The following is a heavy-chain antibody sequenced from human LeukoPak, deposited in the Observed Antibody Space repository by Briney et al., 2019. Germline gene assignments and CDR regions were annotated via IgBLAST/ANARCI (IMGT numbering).Heavy chain of an antibody. CDR2: IIPIFGTA. CDR1: GGTFSSYA. CDR3: ARYWRSTRCYNGDY. V-gene: IGHV1-69*01. D-gene: IGHD2-2*02. Sequence: GSSVKVSCKASGGTFSSYAISWVRQAPGQGLEWMGRIIPIFGTANYAQKFQGRVTITADESTSTAYMELSSLRCGDTAVYYCARYWRSTRCYNGDYWGQGTLATVSS. J-gene: IGHJ4*02.